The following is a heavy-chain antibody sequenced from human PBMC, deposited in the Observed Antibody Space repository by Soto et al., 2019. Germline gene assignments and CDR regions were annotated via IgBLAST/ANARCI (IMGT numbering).Heavy chain of an antibody. D-gene: IGHD6-25*01. CDR2: INRSGTT. CDR1: GGSLSDYF. Sequence: QVQLQQWGAGLLKPSETLSLTCAVNGGSLSDYFWTWIRQPPGKGLEWIGEINRSGTTNYNPSLKGRFTMSLDTANNQFSPKMSSATAADTAVYFCAKGDTAARMASWGQGTVVTVSS. V-gene: IGHV4-34*01. J-gene: IGHJ5*02. CDR3: AKGDTAARMAS.